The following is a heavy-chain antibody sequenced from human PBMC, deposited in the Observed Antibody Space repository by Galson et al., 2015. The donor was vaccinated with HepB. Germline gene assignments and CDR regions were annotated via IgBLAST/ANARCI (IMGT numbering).Heavy chain of an antibody. CDR2: IDPGDSYV. V-gene: IGHV5-10-1*01. D-gene: IGHD6-19*01. CDR3: ARQYTGSGYYSDH. CDR1: GYSFTNYW. Sequence: QSGAEVKKPGESLTISCKGSGYSFTNYWISWVRQMPGKGLEWMGQIDPGDSYVKYSPSLQGHVTISTDKSITTAYLQWNSLKASDTAMYYCARQYTGSGYYSDHWGQGTLVTVSS. J-gene: IGHJ4*02.